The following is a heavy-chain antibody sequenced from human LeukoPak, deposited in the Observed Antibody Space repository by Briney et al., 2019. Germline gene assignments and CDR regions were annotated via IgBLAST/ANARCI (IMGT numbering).Heavy chain of an antibody. Sequence: GGSLRLSCAPSGFTFSSYWMTWFRQAPGKGLEWVANIKQDVSEKYYVDSVKGRFTISRDNAENSLYLQMNSLRADDTAVYYCARDLSGTFYVYMDVWGKGTTVTVSS. CDR1: GFTFSSYW. CDR3: ARDLSGTFYVYMDV. D-gene: IGHD1-26*01. CDR2: IKQDVSEK. J-gene: IGHJ6*03. V-gene: IGHV3-7*01.